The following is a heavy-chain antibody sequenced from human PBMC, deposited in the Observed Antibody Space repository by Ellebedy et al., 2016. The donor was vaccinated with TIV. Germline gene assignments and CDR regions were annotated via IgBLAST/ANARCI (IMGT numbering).Heavy chain of an antibody. D-gene: IGHD3-9*01. J-gene: IGHJ6*02. CDR3: ASTFYYDILTGYGMDV. CDR2: ISSSSSYI. CDR1: GFTFSDYY. Sequence: GGSLRLSCAASGFTFSDYYMSWIRQAPGKGLEWVSSISSSSSYIYYADSVKGRFTISRDNAKNSLYLQMNSLRAEDTAVYYCASTFYYDILTGYGMDVWGQGTTVTVSS. V-gene: IGHV3-11*06.